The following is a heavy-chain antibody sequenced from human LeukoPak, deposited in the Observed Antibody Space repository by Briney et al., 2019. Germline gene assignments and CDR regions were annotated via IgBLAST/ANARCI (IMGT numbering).Heavy chain of an antibody. CDR1: GFTFSSYA. V-gene: IGHV3-23*01. D-gene: IGHD6-19*01. CDR3: ARDGQQWLVGFDY. J-gene: IGHJ4*02. Sequence: GGSLRLSCAASGFTFSSYAVSWVRQAPGKGLEWVSAISGSGGSTYYADSVKGRFTISRDNSKNTLYLQMNSLRAEDTAVYYCARDGQQWLVGFDYWGQGTLVTVSS. CDR2: ISGSGGST.